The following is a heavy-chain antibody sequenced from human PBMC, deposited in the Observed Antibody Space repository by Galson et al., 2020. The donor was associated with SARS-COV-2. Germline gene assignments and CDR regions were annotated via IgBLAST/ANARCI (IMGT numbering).Heavy chain of an antibody. V-gene: IGHV3-30-3*01. CDR3: ARETGDYDSSNFDF. CDR1: GFTFSSYA. J-gene: IGHJ4*02. D-gene: IGHD3-22*01. CDR2: ISYDGNT. Sequence: GESLKISCAASGFTFSSYAMHWVRQAPGKGLEWLTIISYDGNTLYADSVKGRFTISRDNSKNTLYLQMNSLRSEDTAVYYCARETGDYDSSNFDFGGQGTLVTVSS.